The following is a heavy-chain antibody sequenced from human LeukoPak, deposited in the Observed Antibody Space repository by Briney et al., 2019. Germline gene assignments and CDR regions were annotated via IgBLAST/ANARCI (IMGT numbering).Heavy chain of an antibody. J-gene: IGHJ4*02. Sequence: PSQTLSLTCAVSGGSISSGGYSWSWIRQPPGKGLEWIGYMYHSGSTYYNPSLKSRVTISVDRSKNQFSPKLSSVTAADTAVYYCARELGNHFDYWGQGTLVTVSS. CDR3: ARELGNHFDY. D-gene: IGHD1-14*01. CDR2: MYHSGST. CDR1: GGSISSGGYS. V-gene: IGHV4-30-2*01.